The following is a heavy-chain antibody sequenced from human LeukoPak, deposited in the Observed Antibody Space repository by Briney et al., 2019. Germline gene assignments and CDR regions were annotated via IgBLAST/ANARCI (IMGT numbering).Heavy chain of an antibody. CDR3: ASAVGSYYYMDV. D-gene: IGHD3-10*01. Sequence: SVKVSCKASGGTLSSYAISWVRQAPGQGLEWMGGIIPIFGTANYAQKFQGRVTITADESTSTAYMELSSLRSEDTAVYYCASAVGSYYYMDVWGKGTTVTVSS. CDR2: IIPIFGTA. V-gene: IGHV1-69*01. J-gene: IGHJ6*03. CDR1: GGTLSSYA.